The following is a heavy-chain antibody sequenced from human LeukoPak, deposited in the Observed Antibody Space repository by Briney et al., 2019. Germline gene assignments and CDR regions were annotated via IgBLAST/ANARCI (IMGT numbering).Heavy chain of an antibody. V-gene: IGHV1-2*02. J-gene: IGHJ4*02. Sequence: GASVMVSCKASGYNFIDYWIHWVRQARGQGFEWMGWINPKNGDTHYAQKFQSRVIMTRDTSTNAVYMELTHLRSDDTAVYYCARDVGGSSSLDYWGQGTLVTVSS. CDR2: INPKNGDT. D-gene: IGHD6-6*01. CDR1: GYNFIDYW. CDR3: ARDVGGSSSLDY.